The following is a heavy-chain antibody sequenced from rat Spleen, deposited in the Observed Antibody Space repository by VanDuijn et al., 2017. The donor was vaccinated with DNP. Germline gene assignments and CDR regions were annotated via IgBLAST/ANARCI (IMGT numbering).Heavy chain of an antibody. J-gene: IGHJ2*01. CDR3: AGRPPPTRGPFDY. V-gene: IGHV5-29*01. CDR1: GFNFNNYW. Sequence: EVKLVESGGGLVQPGRSLQLSCAASGFNFNNYWMGWVRQAPTKGLEWVASISYEGSNTYYGDSVKGRFTISRDNAKSTLYLQMDSLRSDDTATYYCAGRPPPTRGPFDYWGQGIMVTVSS. D-gene: IGHD1-4*01. CDR2: ISYEGSNT.